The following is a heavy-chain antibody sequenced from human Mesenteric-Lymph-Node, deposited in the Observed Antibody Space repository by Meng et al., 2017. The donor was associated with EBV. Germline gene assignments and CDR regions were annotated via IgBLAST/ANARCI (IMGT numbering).Heavy chain of an antibody. Sequence: QVQLQEAGPGLVKPSETLSLTGSVSGGSVSSGSYYWSWIRQPPGKGLEWIGYIYRTGSTDYNPSLNSRVSISIDTSKNQFSLRLTSVTAADTAVYYCARDSGITVTNSFDYWGQGALVTVSS. V-gene: IGHV4-61*01. CDR2: IYRTGST. CDR3: ARDSGITVTNSFDY. J-gene: IGHJ4*02. D-gene: IGHD1-20*01. CDR1: GGSVSSGSYY.